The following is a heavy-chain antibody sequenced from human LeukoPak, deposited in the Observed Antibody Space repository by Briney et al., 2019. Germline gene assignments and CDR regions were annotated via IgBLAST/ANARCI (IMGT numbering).Heavy chain of an antibody. CDR2: IYYSGST. CDR1: GGSISSRSYY. CDR3: ARGSYYFDY. V-gene: IGHV4-39*07. Sequence: SETLSLTCTVFGGSISSRSYYWGWIRRPPGKGLEWIGSIYYSGSTYYNPSLKSRVTISVDTSKNQFSLRLTSVTAADTAVYYCARGSYYFDYWGQGTLVTVSS. D-gene: IGHD1-26*01. J-gene: IGHJ4*02.